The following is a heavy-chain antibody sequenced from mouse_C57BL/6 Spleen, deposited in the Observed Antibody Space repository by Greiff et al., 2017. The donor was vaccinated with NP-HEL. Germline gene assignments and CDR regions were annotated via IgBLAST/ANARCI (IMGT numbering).Heavy chain of an antibody. D-gene: IGHD4-1*01. J-gene: IGHJ4*01. CDR3: ARELGSAMDY. CDR2: ISYDGSN. V-gene: IGHV3-6*01. CDR1: GYSITSGYY. Sequence: EVKLMESGPGLVKPSQSLSLTCSVTGYSITSGYYWNWIRQFPGNKLEWMGYISYDGSNNYNPSLKNRISITRDTSKNQFFLKLNSVTTEDTATYYCARELGSAMDYWGQGTSVTVSS.